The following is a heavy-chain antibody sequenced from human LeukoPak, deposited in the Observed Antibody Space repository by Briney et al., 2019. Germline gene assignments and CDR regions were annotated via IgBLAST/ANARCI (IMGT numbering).Heavy chain of an antibody. D-gene: IGHD3-16*01. CDR2: INPNTGGT. Sequence: ASVKVSCKASGYTFTSIYMHWVRQAPGQRFEWMGWINPNTGGTIYAQKFQGRVTKTRDTSISTAYMELTRLDSDDTAVYYCARGTSFGTDYWGQGTLVTVSS. CDR3: ARGTSFGTDY. CDR1: GYTFTSIY. V-gene: IGHV1-2*02. J-gene: IGHJ4*02.